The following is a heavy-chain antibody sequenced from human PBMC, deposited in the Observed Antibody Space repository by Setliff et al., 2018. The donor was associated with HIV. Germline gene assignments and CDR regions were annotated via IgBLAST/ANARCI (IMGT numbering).Heavy chain of an antibody. V-gene: IGHV6-1*01. CDR3: ARGYCGVICAYDGPFDY. J-gene: IGHJ4*03. D-gene: IGHD2-21*01. Sequence: PSQTLSLTCDISGYNISDNKVSWNWIRQSPTRGLEWLGRAYYRFNWIHDYAKSMARRLTIDPDSSKNQISLHLNFVTPEDTAVYYCARGYCGVICAYDGPFDYWVPETLLVTVSS. CDR1: GYNISDNKVS. CDR2: AYYRFNWIH.